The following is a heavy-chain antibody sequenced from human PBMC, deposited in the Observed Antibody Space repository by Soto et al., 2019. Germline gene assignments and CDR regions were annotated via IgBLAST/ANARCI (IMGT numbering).Heavy chain of an antibody. D-gene: IGHD3-22*01. V-gene: IGHV4-59*01. Sequence: PSETLSLTCTVSGGSISSYYWSWIRQPPGKGLEWIGYIYYSGSTNYNPSLKSRVTISVDTSKNQFSLKLSSVTAADTAVYYCAREGYYDSTSGVDYWGQGTLVTVS. CDR3: AREGYYDSTSGVDY. CDR1: GGSISSYY. CDR2: IYYSGST. J-gene: IGHJ4*02.